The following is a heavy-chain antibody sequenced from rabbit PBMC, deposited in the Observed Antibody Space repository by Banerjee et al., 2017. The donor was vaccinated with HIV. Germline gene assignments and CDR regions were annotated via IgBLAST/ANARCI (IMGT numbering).Heavy chain of an antibody. Sequence: QEQLEESGGDLVKPGASLTLTCTASGFTLSSFWMCWVRQAPGKGLEWIACIYTDFSASTYYASWAKGRFTISKTSSTTVTLQMTSLTAADTATYFCARDLGGSSDLWGQGTLVTVS. J-gene: IGHJ3*01. CDR3: ARDLGGSSDL. D-gene: IGHD8-1*01. CDR1: GFTLSSFW. CDR2: IYTDFSAST. V-gene: IGHV1S45*01.